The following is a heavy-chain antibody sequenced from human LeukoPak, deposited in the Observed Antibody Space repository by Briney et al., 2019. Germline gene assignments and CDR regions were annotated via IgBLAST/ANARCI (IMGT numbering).Heavy chain of an antibody. CDR3: ARVSDAYDYFFDY. V-gene: IGHV3-21*01. CDR2: VSRRSSFI. Sequence: GGSLRLSCAASGSAFSSYSMSWVRQAPGKGLEWVSSVSRRSSFIFYADSVQGRFTVSRDDAKDSLFLQMNSLRAEDTAVYYCARVSDAYDYFFDYWGQGTLVTVSS. D-gene: IGHD5-12*01. J-gene: IGHJ4*02. CDR1: GSAFSSYS.